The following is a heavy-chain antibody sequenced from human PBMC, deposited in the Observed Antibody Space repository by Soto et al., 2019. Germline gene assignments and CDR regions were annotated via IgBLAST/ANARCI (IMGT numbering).Heavy chain of an antibody. J-gene: IGHJ4*01. V-gene: IGHV1-18*01. CDR1: GYTFTSYG. CDR3: SRDSPPVDY. CDR2: ISAYNGNT. Sequence: QVQLVQSGAEVKKPGASVKVSCKASGYTFTSYGISWVRQAPGQGLVWMGWISAYNGNTKNAQTLQGRVTMTTETSTITVYMELRSLRSDDTSVYYWSRDSPPVDYWGHGTLGTVSS.